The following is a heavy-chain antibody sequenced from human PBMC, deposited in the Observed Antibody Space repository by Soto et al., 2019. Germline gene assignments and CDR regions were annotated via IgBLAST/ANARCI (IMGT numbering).Heavy chain of an antibody. CDR1: GGSISGYY. CDR3: AREYYYDSSGYYRDAFDI. CDR2: IYYSGST. Sequence: SETLSLTCTVSGGSISGYYWSWIRQPPGKGLEWIGYIYYSGSTNYNPSLKSRATISVDTSKNQFSLKLSSVTAADTAVYYCAREYYYDSSGYYRDAFDIWGQGTMVTVSS. D-gene: IGHD3-22*01. V-gene: IGHV4-59*01. J-gene: IGHJ3*02.